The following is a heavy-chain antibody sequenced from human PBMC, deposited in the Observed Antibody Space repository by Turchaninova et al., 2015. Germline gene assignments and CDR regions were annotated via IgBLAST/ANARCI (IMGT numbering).Heavy chain of an antibody. Sequence: QLQLQESGPGLVKPSETLSLTCPVSGGSISTNTYYWGWLRQPPGKGLEWIGSIHYTGSTYYNPSLKSRVTISIDTSKNQFSLKLTSVTAADTAVYYCARVDSWYRSWFDPWGQGTLVTVSS. CDR1: GGSISTNTYY. CDR2: IHYTGST. D-gene: IGHD6-13*01. J-gene: IGHJ5*02. V-gene: IGHV4-39*01. CDR3: ARVDSWYRSWFDP.